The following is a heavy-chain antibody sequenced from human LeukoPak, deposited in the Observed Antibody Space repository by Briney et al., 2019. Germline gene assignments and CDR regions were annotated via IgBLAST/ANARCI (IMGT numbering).Heavy chain of an antibody. D-gene: IGHD5-12*01. CDR2: ITGSGGAT. J-gene: IGHJ4*02. Sequence: GGSLRLSCAASGFAFSSYAMTWVRQAPGKGLEWVSTITGSGGATYYTDSVKGRFTISRDNSKNTLCLQMSSLRAEDTAVYYCAKGGDDSGWGQGTLVTVSS. V-gene: IGHV3-23*01. CDR1: GFAFSSYA. CDR3: AKGGDDSG.